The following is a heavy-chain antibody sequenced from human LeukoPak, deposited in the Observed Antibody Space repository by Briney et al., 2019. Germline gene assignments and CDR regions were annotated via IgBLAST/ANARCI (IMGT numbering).Heavy chain of an antibody. CDR3: ARDLQKRTYYYGSGSYFSLAY. CDR1: GYTFTGYY. CDR2: INPNSGGT. D-gene: IGHD3-10*01. J-gene: IGHJ4*02. Sequence: ASVKVSCKASGYTFTGYYMRWVRQAPGQGLEWMGWINPNSGGTNYAQKFQGRVTMTRDTSISTAYMELSRLRSDDTAVYYCARDLQKRTYYYGSGSYFSLAYWGQGTLVTVSS. V-gene: IGHV1-2*02.